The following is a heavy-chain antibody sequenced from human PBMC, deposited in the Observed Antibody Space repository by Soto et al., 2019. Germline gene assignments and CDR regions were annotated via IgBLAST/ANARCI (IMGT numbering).Heavy chain of an antibody. D-gene: IGHD2-8*01. V-gene: IGHV1-18*01. J-gene: IGHJ6*02. CDR3: AREGVHGTEKHHDGVEV. CDR2: MSGRSGDS. CDR1: GYPFNKFA. Sequence: QVHLVQSGGEVKKPGASVRVSCQASGYPFNKFAINWVRQAPEHGLEWLGRMSGRSGDSNCSPTVRDRITMATDTSNNTAYMERRSLRSDDPAVDYCAREGVHGTEKHHDGVEVWGQGTTVT.